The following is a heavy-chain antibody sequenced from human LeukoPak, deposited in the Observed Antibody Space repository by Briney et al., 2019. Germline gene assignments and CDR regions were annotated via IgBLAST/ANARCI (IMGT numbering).Heavy chain of an antibody. CDR3: ARRNTIMVAGLDY. Sequence: GASVKVSCKASGYTFTSYDINWVRQATGQGLEWMGWMNPNSGNTGYAQKFQGRVTMTRNTSISTAFMELSSLRSEDTAVHYCARRNTIMVAGLDYWGQGTLVTVSS. CDR2: MNPNSGNT. D-gene: IGHD5-24*01. V-gene: IGHV1-8*01. J-gene: IGHJ4*02. CDR1: GYTFTSYD.